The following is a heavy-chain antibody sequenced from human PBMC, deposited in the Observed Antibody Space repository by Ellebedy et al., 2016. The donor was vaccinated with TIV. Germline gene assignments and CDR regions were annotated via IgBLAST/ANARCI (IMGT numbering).Heavy chain of an antibody. Sequence: SETLSLXCPLSAASISSSNYYWGWIRQPPGKGLEWIGNIHYSGSTYYNPSLKTRVTISVDTSKNQFSLKLRSVTAADTAMYFCASHLYFEDAGFDPWGQGTLVTVAS. CDR3: ASHLYFEDAGFDP. CDR1: AASISSSNYY. D-gene: IGHD3-9*01. J-gene: IGHJ5*02. V-gene: IGHV4-39*01. CDR2: IHYSGST.